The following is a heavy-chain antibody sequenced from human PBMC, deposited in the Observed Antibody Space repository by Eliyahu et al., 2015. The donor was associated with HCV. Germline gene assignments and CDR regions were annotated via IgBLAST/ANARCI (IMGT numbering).Heavy chain of an antibody. D-gene: IGHD2-2*01. CDR1: GFTFSSYS. CDR3: ARDGGYHAYYYYMDV. J-gene: IGHJ6*03. CDR2: ISSSSSYI. Sequence: EVQLVESGGGLVKPGGSLRLSCAASGFTFSSYSMNWVRQAPGKGLGWVSSISSSSSYIYYADSVKGRFTISRDNAKNSLYLQMNSLRAEDTAVYYCARDGGYHAYYYYMDVWGKGTTVTVSS. V-gene: IGHV3-21*01.